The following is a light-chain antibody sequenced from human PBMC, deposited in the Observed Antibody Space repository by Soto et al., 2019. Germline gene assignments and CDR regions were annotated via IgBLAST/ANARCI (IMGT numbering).Light chain of an antibody. Sequence: DIVLTQSPATLCLSPGDTATISCRASQSINTSLAWYQHKSGQAPRLVMSAASRRATGIPVRFSGSGSGTDFTLTISTLEPEDFVVYYCQQHNNLPPLTFGGGTRVEIK. CDR1: QSINTS. J-gene: IGKJ4*01. CDR3: QQHNNLPPLT. V-gene: IGKV3-11*01. CDR2: AAS.